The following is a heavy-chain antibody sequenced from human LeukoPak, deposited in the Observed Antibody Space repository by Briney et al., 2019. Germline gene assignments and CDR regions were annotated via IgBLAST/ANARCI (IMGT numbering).Heavy chain of an antibody. Sequence: GGSLRLSCAASGFTFSSYGMHWVRQAPGKGLEWVAVIWYDGSNKYYADSVKGRFTISRDNSKNTLYLQMNSLRAEDTAMYYCARDLSGYDQGPFDYWGQGTLVTVSS. D-gene: IGHD5-12*01. V-gene: IGHV3-33*01. J-gene: IGHJ4*02. CDR1: GFTFSSYG. CDR3: ARDLSGYDQGPFDY. CDR2: IWYDGSNK.